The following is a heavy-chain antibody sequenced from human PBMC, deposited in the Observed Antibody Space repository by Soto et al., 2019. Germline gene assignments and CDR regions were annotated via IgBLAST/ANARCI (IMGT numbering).Heavy chain of an antibody. Sequence: KPGGSLRLSCAASGFTFSSYSMNWVRQAPGKGLEWVSSISSSSSYIYYADSVKGRFTISRDNAKNSLYLQMNSLRAEDTAVYYCAREYGGNYYYYYYGMDVWGQGTTVTVSS. D-gene: IGHD2-21*02. J-gene: IGHJ6*02. V-gene: IGHV3-21*01. CDR3: AREYGGNYYYYYYGMDV. CDR2: ISSSSSYI. CDR1: GFTFSSYS.